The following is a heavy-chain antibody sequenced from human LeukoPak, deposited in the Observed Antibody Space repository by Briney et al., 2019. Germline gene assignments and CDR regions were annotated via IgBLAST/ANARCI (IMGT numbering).Heavy chain of an antibody. D-gene: IGHD3-10*01. V-gene: IGHV4-4*07. CDR2: IYTSGST. Sequence: SETLSLTCTVSGGSISSYYWSWTRQPAGKGLEWIGRIYTSGSTNYNPSLKSRVTMSVDTSKNQFSLKLSSVTAADTAVYYCARIYGSGSYYDYYYGMDVWGQGTTVTVSS. J-gene: IGHJ6*02. CDR1: GGSISSYY. CDR3: ARIYGSGSYYDYYYGMDV.